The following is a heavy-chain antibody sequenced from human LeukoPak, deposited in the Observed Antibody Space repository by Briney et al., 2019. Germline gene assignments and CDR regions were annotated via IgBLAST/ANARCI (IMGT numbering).Heavy chain of an antibody. CDR2: IYSGGTT. D-gene: IGHD1-26*01. CDR3: AKGSIVGATSFDY. CDR1: GFTVSNYY. J-gene: IGHJ4*02. V-gene: IGHV3-53*01. Sequence: GGSLRLSCEASGFTVSNYYMSWVRQAPGKGLECVSVIYSGGTTHYADSVKGRFTISRDNSKNTLYLQMNSLRAEDTAVYYCAKGSIVGATSFDYWGQGTLVTVSS.